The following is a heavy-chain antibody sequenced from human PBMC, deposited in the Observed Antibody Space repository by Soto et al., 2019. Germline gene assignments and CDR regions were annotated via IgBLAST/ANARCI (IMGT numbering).Heavy chain of an antibody. Sequence: GGSLRLSCAASGFTFSSYAMSWVRQAPGKGLEWVSAISGSGGSTYYADSVQGRFTISRDNSKNTLYLQMNSLRAEDTAVYYGAKRVSSGWYSPTYFQHWGQGTLVTVSS. J-gene: IGHJ1*01. CDR3: AKRVSSGWYSPTYFQH. D-gene: IGHD6-19*01. V-gene: IGHV3-23*01. CDR1: GFTFSSYA. CDR2: ISGSGGST.